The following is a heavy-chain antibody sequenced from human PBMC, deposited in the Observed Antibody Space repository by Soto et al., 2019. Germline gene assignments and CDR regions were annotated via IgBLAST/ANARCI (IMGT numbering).Heavy chain of an antibody. CDR3: ARDLGITMVRGPYYYYGMDV. V-gene: IGHV1-69*13. CDR1: GGTFSSYA. J-gene: IGHJ6*02. Sequence: SVKVSCKASGGTFSSYAISWVRQAPGQGLEWMGGIIPIFGTANYAQKFQGRVTITADESTSTAYMELSSLRSEDTAVYYCARDLGITMVRGPYYYYGMDVWGQGTTVTVSS. CDR2: IIPIFGTA. D-gene: IGHD3-10*01.